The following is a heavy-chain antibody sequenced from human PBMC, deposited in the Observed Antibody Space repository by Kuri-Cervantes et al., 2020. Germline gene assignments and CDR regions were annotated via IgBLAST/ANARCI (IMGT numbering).Heavy chain of an antibody. D-gene: IGHD3-22*01. V-gene: IGHV1-46*01. CDR1: GYTFTSYY. CDR3: ASGGYDTSGFDY. J-gene: IGHJ4*02. CDR2: TNPSGGST. Sequence: ASVKVSCKASGYTFTSYYMHWVRQAPGQGLEWMGITNPSGGSTNYAEKFQSRVTMTRDTSTSTVYMELSSLRSEDTAVYYCASGGYDTSGFDYWGQGTLVTVSS.